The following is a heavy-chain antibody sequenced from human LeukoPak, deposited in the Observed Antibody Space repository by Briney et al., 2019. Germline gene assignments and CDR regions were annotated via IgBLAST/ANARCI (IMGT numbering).Heavy chain of an antibody. CDR3: ARDAVSGSYDY. CDR1: GFTFSSYS. CDR2: ISSSSSYI. V-gene: IGHV3-21*01. J-gene: IGHJ4*02. Sequence: KTGGSLRLSCAASGFTFSSYSMNWVRQAPGKGLEWVSSISSSSSYIYYADSVKGRFTISRDNAKNSLYLQMNSLRAKDTAVYYCARDAVSGSYDYWGQGTLVTVSS. D-gene: IGHD1-26*01.